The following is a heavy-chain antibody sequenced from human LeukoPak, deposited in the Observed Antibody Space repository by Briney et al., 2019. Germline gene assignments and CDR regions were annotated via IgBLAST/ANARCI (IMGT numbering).Heavy chain of an antibody. CDR2: IYYSGTT. J-gene: IGHJ4*02. V-gene: IGHV4-59*01. CDR3: ARGVYIAAAQYGY. D-gene: IGHD6-13*01. Sequence: SETLSLTCTVSGGSISSYYWSWIRQPPGKGLGWIGYIYYSGTTNYNPSLKSRVTISVDTSKNQFSLKLSSVSAADTAVYYCARGVYIAAAQYGYWGQGTLVTVSS. CDR1: GGSISSYY.